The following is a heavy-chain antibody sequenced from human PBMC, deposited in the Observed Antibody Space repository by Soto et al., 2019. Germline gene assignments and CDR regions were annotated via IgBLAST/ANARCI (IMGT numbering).Heavy chain of an antibody. CDR3: VGEVGFQLIY. V-gene: IGHV3-48*01. J-gene: IGHJ4*02. CDR1: GFTFSTHS. D-gene: IGHD2-2*01. CDR2: ITSSSGT. Sequence: VPLVESGGGLVQPGGSLRLSCAASGFTFSTHSMNWVRQAPGKGLEWISYITSSSGTMYADSVKGRFTISRDNAKNSLYLQMNSLRAEDTAVYFCVGEVGFQLIYWGQGTLVTVSS.